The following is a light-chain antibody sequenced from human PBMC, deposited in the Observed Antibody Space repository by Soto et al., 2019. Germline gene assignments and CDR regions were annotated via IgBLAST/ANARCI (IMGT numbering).Light chain of an antibody. J-gene: IGLJ2*01. V-gene: IGLV2-8*01. Sequence: QSALTQPPSASGSPGQSGTISCTGTRGVIAGYNYISWYQQHPGKAPKLIIYEVNKRPSGVPDRFSGSKSGNTASLSVSGLQAEDEADYYCSSYGGSNTLIFGGGTKLTVL. CDR2: EVN. CDR3: SSYGGSNTLI. CDR1: RGVIAGYNY.